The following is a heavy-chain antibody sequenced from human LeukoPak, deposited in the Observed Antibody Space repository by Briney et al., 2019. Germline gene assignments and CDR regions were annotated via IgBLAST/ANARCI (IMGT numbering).Heavy chain of an antibody. J-gene: IGHJ4*02. CDR2: IYYSGST. CDR3: ARGDIAVAGFDY. D-gene: IGHD6-19*01. V-gene: IGHV4-59*01. CDR1: GGSLSSYY. Sequence: SETLSLTCTVSGGSLSSYYWSWIRQPPGKGLEWIGYIYYSGSTNYNPSLKSRVTISVDTSKNQFSLKLSSVTAADTAVYYCARGDIAVAGFDYWGQGTLVTVSS.